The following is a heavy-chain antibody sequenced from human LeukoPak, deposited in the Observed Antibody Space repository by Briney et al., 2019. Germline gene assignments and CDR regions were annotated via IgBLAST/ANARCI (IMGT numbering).Heavy chain of an antibody. Sequence: GASLRLSCAASGFTFSSYDMHWVRQATGKGLEWVSAIGTAGDTYYPGSVKGRFTISRENANNSLYLQMNSLRAGDTAVYYCARDPGGSGWSYFDYWGQGTLVTVSS. CDR2: IGTAGDT. J-gene: IGHJ4*02. D-gene: IGHD6-19*01. V-gene: IGHV3-13*01. CDR1: GFTFSSYD. CDR3: ARDPGGSGWSYFDY.